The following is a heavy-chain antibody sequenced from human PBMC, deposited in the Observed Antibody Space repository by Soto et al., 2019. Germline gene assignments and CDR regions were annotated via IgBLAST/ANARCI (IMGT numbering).Heavy chain of an antibody. Sequence: GASVKVSCTASGGTFSSYAISWVRQAPGQGLEWMGGIIPIFGTANYAQKFQGRVTITADESTSTAYMELSSLRSEDTAVYYCARIAVASRSDSSGWYYYYYGMDVWGQGTTVTVSS. V-gene: IGHV1-69*13. CDR2: IIPIFGTA. CDR1: GGTFSSYA. J-gene: IGHJ6*02. D-gene: IGHD6-19*01. CDR3: ARIAVASRSDSSGWYYYYYGMDV.